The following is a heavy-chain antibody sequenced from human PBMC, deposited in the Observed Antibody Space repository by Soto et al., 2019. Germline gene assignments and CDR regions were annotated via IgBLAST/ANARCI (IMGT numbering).Heavy chain of an antibody. D-gene: IGHD6-13*01. CDR1: GGSISSSSYY. V-gene: IGHV4-39*01. Sequence: PSETLSLTCTVSGGSISSSSYYWGWIRQPPGKGLEWIGSIYYSGSTYYNPSLKSRVTISVDTSKNQFSLKLSSVSAADSAVYYCARHQSHSSSYVDPWGQGTLVT. J-gene: IGHJ5*02. CDR2: IYYSGST. CDR3: ARHQSHSSSYVDP.